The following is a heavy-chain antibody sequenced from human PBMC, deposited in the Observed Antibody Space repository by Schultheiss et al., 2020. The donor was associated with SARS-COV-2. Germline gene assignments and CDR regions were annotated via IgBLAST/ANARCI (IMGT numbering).Heavy chain of an antibody. D-gene: IGHD2-2*01. Sequence: GGSLRLSCAASGFTFSSYAMHWVRQAPGKGLEWMAVISYDGSNKYYADSVKGRFTISRDNSKNTLYLQMNSLRAEDTAVYYCARDKEEYQLLNWFDPWGQGTLVTVSS. CDR3: ARDKEEYQLLNWFDP. CDR2: ISYDGSNK. CDR1: GFTFSSYA. J-gene: IGHJ5*02. V-gene: IGHV3-30*01.